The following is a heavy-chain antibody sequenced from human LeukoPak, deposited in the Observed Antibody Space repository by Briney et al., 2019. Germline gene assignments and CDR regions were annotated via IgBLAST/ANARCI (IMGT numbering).Heavy chain of an antibody. D-gene: IGHD3-10*01. CDR2: GYYSGTT. CDR1: GYSINSGHY. V-gene: IGHV4-38-2*01. J-gene: IGHJ4*02. CDR3: ARVRGFLDY. Sequence: SETLSLTCAVSGYSINSGHYWGWIRQPPGKGLEWIGSGYYSGTTHYNPSLKSRVSISVDTSENQFALKLSSVTAADTAVYFCARVRGFLDYWGQGTLVTVSS.